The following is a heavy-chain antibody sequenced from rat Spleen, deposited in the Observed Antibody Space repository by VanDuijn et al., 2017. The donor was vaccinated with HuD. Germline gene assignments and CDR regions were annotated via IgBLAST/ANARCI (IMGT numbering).Heavy chain of an antibody. V-gene: IGHV3-3*01. J-gene: IGHJ4*01. D-gene: IGHD1-3*01. CDR2: IDSAGST. Sequence: EVQLQESGPGLVKPSQSLSLTCSVTFYSITSSYRWSWVRKFPGNKLEWMGYIDSAGSTNYNPSLKSRISITRDTSKNQFFLQVNSVNTEDTATYYCAKTTVAYYYVMDAWGQGASVTVFS. CDR1: FYSITSSYR. CDR3: AKTTVAYYYVMDA.